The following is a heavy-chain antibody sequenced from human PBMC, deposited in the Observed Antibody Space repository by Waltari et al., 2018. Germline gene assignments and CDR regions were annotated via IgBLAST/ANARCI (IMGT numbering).Heavy chain of an antibody. CDR2: INHSGST. D-gene: IGHD3-10*01. CDR3: ARYYYGSGIQFDY. J-gene: IGHJ4*02. CDR1: GGSFSGYY. V-gene: IGHV4-34*01. Sequence: QVQLQQWGAGLLKPSETLSLTCAVYGGSFSGYYWSWIRRPPGKGLEWIGEINHSGSTNYNPSLKRRVTISVDTAKNQFSLKLSSVTAADTAVYYCARYYYGSGIQFDYWGQGTLVTVSS.